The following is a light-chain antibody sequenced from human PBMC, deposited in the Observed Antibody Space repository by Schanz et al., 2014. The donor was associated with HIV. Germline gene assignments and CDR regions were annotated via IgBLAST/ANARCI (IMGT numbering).Light chain of an antibody. Sequence: IQMTQSPSSLSASVGARVTITCRASQSISSYLNWYQQKPGKAPKLLIYAASSLQSGVPSRFSGSGYGTDFTLTISSLQPEDFATYYCLQDYDYRWAFGQGTKVEIK. V-gene: IGKV1-6*01. J-gene: IGKJ1*01. CDR3: LQDYDYRWA. CDR2: AAS. CDR1: QSISSY.